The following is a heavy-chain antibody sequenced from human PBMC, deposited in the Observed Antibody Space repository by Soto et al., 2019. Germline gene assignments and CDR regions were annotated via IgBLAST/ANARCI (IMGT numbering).Heavy chain of an antibody. V-gene: IGHV3-21*01. J-gene: IGHJ6*02. CDR2: ISSNSAYI. Sequence: GGSLRLSCAASGFTFRSFTMNWVRQAPGKGLEWVSTISSNSAYIYYTDALRGRFTISRDNAKNSLYLQMNSLRAEDTAVYYCARDLGIAVAGGMDVWGQGTTVTVSS. CDR1: GFTFRSFT. D-gene: IGHD6-19*01. CDR3: ARDLGIAVAGGMDV.